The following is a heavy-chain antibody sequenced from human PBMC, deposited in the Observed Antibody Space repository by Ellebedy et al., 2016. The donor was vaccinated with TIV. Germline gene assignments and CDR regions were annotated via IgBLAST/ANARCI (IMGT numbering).Heavy chain of an antibody. CDR1: GYTFTSYF. CDR3: ATDSRYSYGYRFNF. Sequence: ASVKVSCKASGYTFTSYFIHWVRQAPGQGLEWMGRIIPILGRPDYAQNFQGRVTIYADKSTGTPYLELSTLRSEDTAVYYCATDSRYSYGYRFNFWGQGTLVTVSS. D-gene: IGHD5-18*01. V-gene: IGHV1-69*04. J-gene: IGHJ4*02. CDR2: IIPILGRP.